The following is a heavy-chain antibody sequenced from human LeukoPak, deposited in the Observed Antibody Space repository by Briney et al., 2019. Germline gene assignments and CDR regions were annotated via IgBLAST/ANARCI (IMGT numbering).Heavy chain of an antibody. V-gene: IGHV1-2*04. CDR3: ARAPTPYYDFWSGYYPDPNWFDP. D-gene: IGHD3-3*01. Sequence: ASVKVSCKASGYTFTSYYMHWVRQAPGQGLEWMGIINPSGGSTNYAQKFQGWVTMTRDTSISTAYMELSRLRSDDTAVYYCARAPTPYYDFWSGYYPDPNWFDPWGQGTLVTVSS. CDR1: GYTFTSYY. J-gene: IGHJ5*02. CDR2: INPSGGST.